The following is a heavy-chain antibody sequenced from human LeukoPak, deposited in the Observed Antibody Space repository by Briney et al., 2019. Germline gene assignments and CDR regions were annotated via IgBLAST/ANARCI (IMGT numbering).Heavy chain of an antibody. CDR3: VREARGYHYTYFDY. Sequence: GGSLRLSCTASGFTLGGHDMHWVRQTAGDGLEWIAAVSAGHHAFYAGSVKGRFTVSREDAKNSLYLQMNSLRAGDTAVYYCVREARGYHYTYFDYWGQGSLVTVSS. CDR1: GFTLGGHD. D-gene: IGHD5-18*01. J-gene: IGHJ4*02. CDR2: VSAGHHA. V-gene: IGHV3-13*01.